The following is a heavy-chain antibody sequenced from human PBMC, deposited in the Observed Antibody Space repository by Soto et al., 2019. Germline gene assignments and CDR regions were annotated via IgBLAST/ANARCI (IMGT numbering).Heavy chain of an antibody. Sequence: PGGSLRLSCAASGFTFTNYAMTWVRQAPGKGLEWVSSITDSGGNKHYADSVKGRFTISRDNSKNTLYLQMNSLRAEDTAVYHCAKAGGPANYYYMDVWGKGTTVTVSS. CDR3: AKAGGPANYYYMDV. CDR2: ITDSGGNK. CDR1: GFTFTNYA. V-gene: IGHV3-23*01. J-gene: IGHJ6*03. D-gene: IGHD3-16*01.